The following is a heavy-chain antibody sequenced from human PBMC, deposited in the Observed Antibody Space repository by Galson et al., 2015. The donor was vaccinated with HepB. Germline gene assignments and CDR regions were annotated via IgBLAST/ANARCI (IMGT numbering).Heavy chain of an antibody. Sequence: SLRLSCAASGFTLRSYIMNWVRQVPGKGLEWVSSISSSSSYIYYADSVKGRFTISRDNAKNSLFLQMNSLRAEDTALYYCARGWGGYSYYMDVWGKGTAVTVSS. J-gene: IGHJ6*03. V-gene: IGHV3-21*01. D-gene: IGHD3-16*01. CDR1: GFTLRSYI. CDR3: ARGWGGYSYYMDV. CDR2: ISSSSSYI.